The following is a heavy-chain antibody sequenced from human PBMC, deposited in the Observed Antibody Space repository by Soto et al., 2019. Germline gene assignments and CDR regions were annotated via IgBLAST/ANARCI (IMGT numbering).Heavy chain of an antibody. CDR3: VYRRPTTATWFDP. V-gene: IGHV2-5*02. Sequence: QITLKDSGPTLVKPTQTLTLTCTFSGFSLNTSGVGVGWIRQPPGKALEWLALTFWDDDKRYSPSLKTRLSITKDTSKNQVFLTMTNMDPVDTGTYYCVYRRPTTATWFDPWGQGILVTVSS. CDR1: GFSLNTSGVG. D-gene: IGHD5-18*01. CDR2: TFWDDDK. J-gene: IGHJ5*02.